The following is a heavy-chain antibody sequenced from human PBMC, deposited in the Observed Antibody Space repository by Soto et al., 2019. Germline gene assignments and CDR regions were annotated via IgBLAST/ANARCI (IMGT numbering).Heavy chain of an antibody. J-gene: IGHJ4*02. CDR3: ARLLLVSSGPRPDY. Sequence: PSETLSLTCTVSGDSISSYYWCWIRLPPGKGLEWIGCIYYSGSTDYNPSLKSRVTISVDTSKNQFSLKLSSVTAADTAVYYCARLLLVSSGPRPDYWGQGTLVTVSS. CDR1: GDSISSYY. CDR2: IYYSGST. V-gene: IGHV4-59*08. D-gene: IGHD6-6*01.